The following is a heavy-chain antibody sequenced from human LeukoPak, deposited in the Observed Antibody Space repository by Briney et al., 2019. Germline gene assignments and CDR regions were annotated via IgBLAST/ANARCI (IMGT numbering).Heavy chain of an antibody. Sequence: GGSLRLSCSVSGFSFSSYVLHWVRQAPGKGLESVSGISQNGDNTYYADSVKGRFTTSKDNSENTLYLQMNSLRPEDTAVYYCMNPNHYGSGRWGQGTLVTVSS. CDR1: GFSFSSYV. D-gene: IGHD3-10*01. J-gene: IGHJ4*02. V-gene: IGHV3-64D*06. CDR2: ISQNGDNT. CDR3: MNPNHYGSGR.